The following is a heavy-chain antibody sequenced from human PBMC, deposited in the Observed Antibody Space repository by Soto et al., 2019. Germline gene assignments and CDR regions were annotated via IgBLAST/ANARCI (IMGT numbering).Heavy chain of an antibody. J-gene: IGHJ6*02. CDR3: ARGGVNRLYYYYYVMDV. CDR1: GGSISSSDYY. Sequence: PSETLSLTCTVSGGSISSSDYYWSWSRQPPGKGLEWIGYIYYSGSTYYNPSLKSRVTISVDTSKNQFSLKLSSVTAADTAVYYCARGGVNRLYYYYYVMDVGGQGTTVTVSS. V-gene: IGHV4-30-4*01. CDR2: IYYSGST. D-gene: IGHD3-16*01.